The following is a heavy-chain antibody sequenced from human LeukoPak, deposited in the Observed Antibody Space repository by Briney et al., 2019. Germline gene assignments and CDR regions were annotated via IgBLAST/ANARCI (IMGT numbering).Heavy chain of an antibody. V-gene: IGHV1-8*03. CDR3: ARSHSSDYDALANWFDP. CDR1: GYTFTSYD. J-gene: IGHJ5*02. Sequence: GASVKVSCKASGYTFTSYDINWVRQATGQGLEWMGWMNPNSGNTGYAQKFQGRVTITRNTSISTAYMELSSLRSEDTAVYYCARSHSSDYDALANWFDPWGQGTLVTVSS. CDR2: MNPNSGNT. D-gene: IGHD4/OR15-4a*01.